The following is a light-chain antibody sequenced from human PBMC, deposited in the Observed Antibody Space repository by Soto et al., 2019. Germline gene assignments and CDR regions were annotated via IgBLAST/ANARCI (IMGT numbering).Light chain of an antibody. CDR1: QSVSSN. V-gene: IGKV3-15*01. CDR2: GAS. CDR3: QQYNKWPRT. Sequence: EIVMTQSPATMSVSPGERATLSCRASQSVSSNLAWYQQKPGQVPRLLIYGASIRATGIPARFSGSGSGTEFTLTISSLQSEDFAVYYCQQYNKWPRTFGQGTKVEIK. J-gene: IGKJ1*01.